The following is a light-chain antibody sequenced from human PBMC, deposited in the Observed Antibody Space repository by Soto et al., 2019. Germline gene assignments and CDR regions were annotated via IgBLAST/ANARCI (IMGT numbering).Light chain of an antibody. CDR2: DVS. J-gene: IGLJ1*01. Sequence: QSALTQPASVSGSPGQSITISCTGTSSNVGAYNDVCWYQQHPGKAPKLMIYDVSNRPSGVSNRFSGSKSGNTASLTISGLQAEDDADYYCCSYTSSSSYVFGTGTKLTVL. CDR3: CSYTSSSSYV. CDR1: SSNVGAYND. V-gene: IGLV2-14*01.